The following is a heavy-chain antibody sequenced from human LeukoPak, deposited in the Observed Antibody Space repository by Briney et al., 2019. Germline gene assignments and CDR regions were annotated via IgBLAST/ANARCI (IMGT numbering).Heavy chain of an antibody. J-gene: IGHJ4*02. CDR3: ARGRRITTRGYSYGLDY. D-gene: IGHD5-18*01. V-gene: IGHV1-8*03. CDR1: GYTFTSYG. CDR2: MNPNSGNT. Sequence: ASVKVSCKASGYTFTSYGINWVRQATGQGLEWMGWMNPNSGNTGYAQKFQGRVTITRNTSISTAYMELSSLRSEDTAVYYCARGRRITTRGYSYGLDYWGQGTLVTVSS.